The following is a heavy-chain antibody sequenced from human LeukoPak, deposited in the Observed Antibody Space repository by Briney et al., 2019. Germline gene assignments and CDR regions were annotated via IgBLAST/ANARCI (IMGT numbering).Heavy chain of an antibody. CDR1: GDSITSGTYY. Sequence: NASETLSLTCSVSGDSITSGTYYWNWIRQPAGKGLEWTGRIYTSGSTNYNPSLESRVTISVNRAKNQFSLKVTSVTAADTAVYYCARDKYSSGWYTGYMDVWGKGTTVTISS. CDR2: IYTSGST. V-gene: IGHV4-61*02. D-gene: IGHD6-19*01. J-gene: IGHJ6*03. CDR3: ARDKYSSGWYTGYMDV.